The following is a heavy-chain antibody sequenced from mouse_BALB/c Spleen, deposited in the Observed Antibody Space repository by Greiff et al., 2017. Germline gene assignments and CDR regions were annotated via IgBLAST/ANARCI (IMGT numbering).Heavy chain of an antibody. Sequence: EVQLVESGGGLVQPGGSLKLSCAASGFTFSSYTMSWVRQTPEKRLEWVAYISNGGGSTYYPDTVKGRFTISRDNAKNTLYLQMSSLKSEDTAMYYCATHYYGYYFDYWGQGTTLTVSS. CDR1: GFTFSSYT. V-gene: IGHV5-12-2*01. CDR3: ATHYYGYYFDY. CDR2: ISNGGGST. J-gene: IGHJ2*01. D-gene: IGHD1-2*01.